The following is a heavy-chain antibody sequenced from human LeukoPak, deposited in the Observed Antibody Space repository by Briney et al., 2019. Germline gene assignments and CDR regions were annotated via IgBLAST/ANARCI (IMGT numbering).Heavy chain of an antibody. Sequence: ETLSLTCAVYGGSFSGYYWSWVRQAPGKGLEWVSAISGSGGSTYYADSVKGRFTISRDNSKNTLYLQMNSLRAEDTAVYYCAKEYSSSSEDYYYYYMDVWGKGTTVTISS. D-gene: IGHD6-6*01. J-gene: IGHJ6*03. V-gene: IGHV3-23*01. CDR3: AKEYSSSSEDYYYYYMDV. CDR1: GGSFSGYY. CDR2: ISGSGGST.